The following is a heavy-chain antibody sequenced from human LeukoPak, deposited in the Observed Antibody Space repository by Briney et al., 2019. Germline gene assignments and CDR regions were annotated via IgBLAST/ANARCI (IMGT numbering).Heavy chain of an antibody. CDR2: INPNSGGT. V-gene: IGHV1-2*02. CDR3: ARSPSWSSGWYDY. CDR1: GYTFTGYY. J-gene: IGHJ4*02. D-gene: IGHD6-13*01. Sequence: GASVKVSCKASGYTFTGYYMHWVRQAPGQGLEWMGWINPNSGGTNYAQKFQGRVTMTRDTSISTAYMELGRLRSDDTAVYYCARSPSWSSGWYDYWGQGTLVTVSS.